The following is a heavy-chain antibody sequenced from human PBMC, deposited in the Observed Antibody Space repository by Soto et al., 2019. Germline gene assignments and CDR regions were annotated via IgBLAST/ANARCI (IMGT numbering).Heavy chain of an antibody. CDR2: VYYRGRS. V-gene: IGHV4-39*01. D-gene: IGHD4-17*01. CDR1: CGSVTDSSYY. J-gene: IGHJ4*02. CDR3: VSQRTTVPTQAYFDY. Sequence: SETLSLTCTVSCGSVTDSSYYWGWIRQSPGKGLEWIGSVYYRGRSYSKSSVKSRVTISVDTSKNRFSLSLNSVTASDTAVYFCVSQRTTVPTQAYFDYWGPGALVTVSS.